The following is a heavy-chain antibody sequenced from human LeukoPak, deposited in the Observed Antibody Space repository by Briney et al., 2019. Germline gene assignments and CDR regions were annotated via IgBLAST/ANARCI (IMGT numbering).Heavy chain of an antibody. D-gene: IGHD3-3*02. Sequence: SETLSLTCTVSGGSISSYCWSWIRQPPGKGLEWIGYIYYSGSTNYNPSLKSRVTISVDTSKNQFSLNLSSVTAADTAVYYCARGQFWSGYSIWGQGTLVTVSS. J-gene: IGHJ4*02. CDR3: ARGQFWSGYSI. V-gene: IGHV4-59*08. CDR2: IYYSGST. CDR1: GGSISSYC.